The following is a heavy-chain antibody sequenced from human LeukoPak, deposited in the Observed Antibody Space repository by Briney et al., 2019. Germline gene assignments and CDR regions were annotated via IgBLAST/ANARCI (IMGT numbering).Heavy chain of an antibody. V-gene: IGHV4-39*07. Sequence: SETLSLTCTVSGGSISSSSYYWSWIRQPPGKGLEWIGEINHSGSTNYNPSLKSRVTISVDTSKNQFSLKLSSVTAADTAVYYCARGPRFYYYGSGSYYNPIRWFDPWGQGTLVTVSS. CDR3: ARGPRFYYYGSGSYYNPIRWFDP. J-gene: IGHJ5*02. CDR1: GGSISSSSYY. D-gene: IGHD3-10*01. CDR2: INHSGST.